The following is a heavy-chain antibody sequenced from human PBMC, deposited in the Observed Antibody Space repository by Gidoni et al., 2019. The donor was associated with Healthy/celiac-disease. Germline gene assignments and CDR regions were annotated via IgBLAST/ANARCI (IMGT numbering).Heavy chain of an antibody. J-gene: IGHJ5*02. CDR3: AKDPNWNPREGWFDP. CDR2: IRGSGGST. V-gene: IGHV3-23*01. Sequence: EVQLLESGGGLVQPGGSLRLSCAASGFTFSSYAMSWVRQAPGKGLEWVSAIRGSGGSTYYADSVKGRFTISRDNSKNTLYLQMNSLRAEDTAVYYCAKDPNWNPREGWFDPWGQGTLVTVSS. CDR1: GFTFSSYA. D-gene: IGHD1-1*01.